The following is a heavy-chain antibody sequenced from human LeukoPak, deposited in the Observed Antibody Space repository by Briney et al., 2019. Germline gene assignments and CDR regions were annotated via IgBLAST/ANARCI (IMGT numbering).Heavy chain of an antibody. CDR1: GFTFSRYG. CDR2: IWSDGNNK. D-gene: IGHD2-2*01. Sequence: PWTSLRLSCAASGFTFSRYGMHWVRQAPGKGLEWVAVIWSDGNNKEHGDSVKGRFTISRDNSKNTLYLQMNSLRAEDAAMYYCARDYCSSISCMDAWGQGTTVTVSS. CDR3: ARDYCSSISCMDA. J-gene: IGHJ6*02. V-gene: IGHV3-33*01.